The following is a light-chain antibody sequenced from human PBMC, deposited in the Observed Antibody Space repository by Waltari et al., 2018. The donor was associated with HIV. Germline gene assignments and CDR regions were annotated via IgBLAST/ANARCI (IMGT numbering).Light chain of an antibody. CDR3: QQYYTAPMHT. J-gene: IGKJ2*01. CDR2: WAS. V-gene: IGKV4-1*01. CDR1: QSILHSTNNKNY. Sequence: DIVMTQSSDSLAVSLGERATINCKSSQSILHSTNNKNYLAWYQQQPGQAPKLVIYWASTRESGVPDRFSGSGSGTDFTLTISSLQAEDAAVYYCQQYYTAPMHTFGQGTKLEIK.